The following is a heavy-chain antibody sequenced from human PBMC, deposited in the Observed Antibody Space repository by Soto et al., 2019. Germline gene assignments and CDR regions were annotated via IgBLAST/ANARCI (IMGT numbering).Heavy chain of an antibody. J-gene: IGHJ6*02. D-gene: IGHD5-12*01. V-gene: IGHV3-23*01. CDR3: AKDLHITEMATIPYYSYYGMDV. Sequence: GGSLRLSCAASGFTFSSYAMSWVRQAPGKGLEWVSAISGSGGSTYSADSVKGRFTISRDNSKNTLYLQMNSLRDEDRAVYYCAKDLHITEMATIPYYSYYGMDVWGQGTTVTVSS. CDR1: GFTFSSYA. CDR2: ISGSGGST.